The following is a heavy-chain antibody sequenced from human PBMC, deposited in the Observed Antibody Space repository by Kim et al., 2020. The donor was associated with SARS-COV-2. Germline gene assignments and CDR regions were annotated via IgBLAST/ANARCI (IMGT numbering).Heavy chain of an antibody. CDR1: GFTFSSYS. J-gene: IGHJ6*02. CDR3: AREIGIAALPAGYYYYYYGMDV. V-gene: IGHV3-21*01. Sequence: GGSLRLSCAASGFTFSSYSMNWVRQAPGKGLEWVSSISSSSSYIYYADSVKGRFTISRDNAKNSLYLQMNSLRAEDTAVYYCAREIGIAALPAGYYYYYYGMDVWGQGTTVTVSS. CDR2: ISSSSSYI. D-gene: IGHD6-6*01.